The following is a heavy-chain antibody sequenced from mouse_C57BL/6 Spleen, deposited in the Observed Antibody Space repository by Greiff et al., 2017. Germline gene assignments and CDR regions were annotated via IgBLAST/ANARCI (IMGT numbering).Heavy chain of an antibody. CDR2: IWRGGST. CDR3: AKKRDAMDY. V-gene: IGHV2-5*01. CDR1: GFSLTSYG. J-gene: IGHJ4*01. Sequence: VKLMESGPGLVQPSQSLSITCTVSGFSLTSYGVHWVRQSPGKGLEWLGVIWRGGSTDYNAALISRLSITKDNSKSQVFFKMNSLQADDTSIYYCAKKRDAMDYWGQGTSVTVSS.